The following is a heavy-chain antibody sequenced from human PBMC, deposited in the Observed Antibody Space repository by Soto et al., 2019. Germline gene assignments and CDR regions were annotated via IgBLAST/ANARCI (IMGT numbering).Heavy chain of an antibody. CDR1: CGSFNGYY. D-gene: IGHD2-8*01. CDR3: ARDKINGIFDY. CDR2: INHSXSP. Sequence: XXTLSLTCAVYCGSFNGYYWTWIRQPPGTGLEWMGXINHSXSPNYNKSLKXXVTLSVDXXKNQFSLKMTSVTAADTAVYYCARDKINGIFDYWGQGTLVTVSS. V-gene: IGHV4-34*01. J-gene: IGHJ4*02.